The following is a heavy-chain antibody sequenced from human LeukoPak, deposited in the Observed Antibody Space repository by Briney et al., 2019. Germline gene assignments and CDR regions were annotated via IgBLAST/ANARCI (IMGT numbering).Heavy chain of an antibody. D-gene: IGHD6-19*01. V-gene: IGHV1-18*01. J-gene: IGHJ4*02. CDR2: ISAYNGNT. CDR3: ARDRWLIAVAGRGPFEG. CDR1: GYTFTSYG. Sequence: GASVKVSCKASGYTFTSYGISWVRQAPGQGLEWMGWISAYNGNTNYAQKLQGRVTMTTDTSTSTAYMELRSLRSDDTAVYYCARDRWLIAVAGRGPFEGWGQGTLVTVSS.